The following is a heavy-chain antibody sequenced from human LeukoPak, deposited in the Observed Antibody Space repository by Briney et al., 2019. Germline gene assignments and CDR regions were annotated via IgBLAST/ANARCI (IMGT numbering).Heavy chain of an antibody. CDR1: GFTVSSNS. D-gene: IGHD4-17*01. CDR2: IHTNGNT. Sequence: PGGSLRLSCAASGFTVSSNSMSWVRQAPGKGLEWVSVIHTNGNTYYADSVKGRFTISRDNSKSTLYLQMNSLRVEDTAFYYCARDVDYGDYGDYWGQGTLVTVSS. CDR3: ARDVDYGDYGDY. J-gene: IGHJ4*02. V-gene: IGHV3-66*01.